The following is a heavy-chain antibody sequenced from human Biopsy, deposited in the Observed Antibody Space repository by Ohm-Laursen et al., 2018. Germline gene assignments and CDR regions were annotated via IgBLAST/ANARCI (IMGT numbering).Heavy chain of an antibody. CDR3: ARGSNDFGGLYFPR. CDR1: GDSISSYY. V-gene: IGHV4-59*01. J-gene: IGHJ4*02. D-gene: IGHD4-23*01. CDR2: VYYTGST. Sequence: ETLSLTCTVSGDSISSYYWSWIRQPPGKGLEWIGYVYYTGSTDYNPSLQSRVTISVDTSRNHFSLRLSSLTAADTAVYYCARGSNDFGGLYFPRWGQGTLLTVSS.